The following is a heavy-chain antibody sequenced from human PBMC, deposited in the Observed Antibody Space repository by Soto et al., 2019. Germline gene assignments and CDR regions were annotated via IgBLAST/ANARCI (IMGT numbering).Heavy chain of an antibody. Sequence: GGSLRLSCAASGFTFSTYSMNWVRQAPGKGLEWVSSISTSSSHIYYGDSVKGRFTISRDNAKNSLYLQMNSLRADDTAVYYCAKPINTYYYDSSGLGAFDIWGQGTMVTVS. V-gene: IGHV3-21*01. CDR1: GFTFSTYS. D-gene: IGHD3-22*01. J-gene: IGHJ3*02. CDR2: ISTSSSHI. CDR3: AKPINTYYYDSSGLGAFDI.